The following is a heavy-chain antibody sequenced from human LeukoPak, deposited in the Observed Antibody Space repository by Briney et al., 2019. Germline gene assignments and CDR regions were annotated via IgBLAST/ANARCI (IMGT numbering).Heavy chain of an antibody. CDR3: ARDSDWVFDL. CDR2: ISTYNGDT. V-gene: IGHV1-18*01. Sequence: ASVNVSPKPSRYTFTRWIFSWVRQAPGQGLEWMGWISTYNGDTKYAQKFQGRVTMTTDTSTSTTYMELRSLTSDDTAVYYCARDSDWVFDLWGRGTVVTVSS. J-gene: IGHJ2*01. CDR1: RYTFTRWI. D-gene: IGHD3-9*01.